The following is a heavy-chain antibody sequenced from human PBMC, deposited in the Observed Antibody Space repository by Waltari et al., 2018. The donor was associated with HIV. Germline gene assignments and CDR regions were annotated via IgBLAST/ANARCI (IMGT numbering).Heavy chain of an antibody. Sequence: EVQLVESGGGLVQPGGSLRLSCAASGFTFSDHYMDWVRQAPGKGLEWVGRTRNKANSYTTEYAASVKGRFTSSRDDSKNSLYLQMNSLKTEDTAVYYCAREGGLRLFPFFDYWGQGTLVTVSS. D-gene: IGHD3-3*01. V-gene: IGHV3-72*01. CDR2: TRNKANSYTT. CDR1: GFTFSDHY. J-gene: IGHJ4*02. CDR3: AREGGLRLFPFFDY.